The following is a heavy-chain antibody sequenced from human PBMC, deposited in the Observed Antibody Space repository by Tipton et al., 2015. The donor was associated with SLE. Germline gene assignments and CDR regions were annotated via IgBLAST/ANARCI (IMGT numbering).Heavy chain of an antibody. J-gene: IGHJ5*02. Sequence: LRLSCAASGFSFNSYAMGWVRQTPDMGLQLVSGVSAGGDKAHYADSVKGRFTISRDNSQNMLFLQMDSLRAEDTAKYYCARAPGIRVTGNWFDPWGLGTLVTVSS. V-gene: IGHV3-23*01. CDR1: GFSFNSYA. D-gene: IGHD1-14*01. CDR2: VSAGGDKA. CDR3: ARAPGIRVTGNWFDP.